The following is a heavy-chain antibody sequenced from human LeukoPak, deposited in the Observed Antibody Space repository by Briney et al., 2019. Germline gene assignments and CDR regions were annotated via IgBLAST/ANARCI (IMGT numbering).Heavy chain of an antibody. Sequence: GGSRRLSCAASGFTFTSYSMSWVRQAPGKGLEWVSGTSDRGDYTYYADSVKGRFTISRDNSKNTLYLQMNSLRAEDTALYFCAKKAQYNGNYPLDYWGQGTLVTVSS. CDR2: TSDRGDYT. CDR1: GFTFTSYS. J-gene: IGHJ4*02. CDR3: AKKAQYNGNYPLDY. D-gene: IGHD1-26*01. V-gene: IGHV3-23*01.